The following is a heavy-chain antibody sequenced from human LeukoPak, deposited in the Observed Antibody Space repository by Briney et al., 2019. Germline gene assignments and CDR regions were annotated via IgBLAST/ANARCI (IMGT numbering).Heavy chain of an antibody. D-gene: IGHD3-10*01. CDR3: ARDTHYYGSGSPAFDL. V-gene: IGHV3-23*01. Sequence: GGSLRLSCAASGFTLSSYAMSWVRQAPGKGLEWVSAISVSGNTYHADSVKGRFTISRDNAKNSLYLQLNSLRAEDTALYYCARDTHYYGSGSPAFDLWGRGTMVTVSS. J-gene: IGHJ3*01. CDR1: GFTLSSYA. CDR2: ISVSGNT.